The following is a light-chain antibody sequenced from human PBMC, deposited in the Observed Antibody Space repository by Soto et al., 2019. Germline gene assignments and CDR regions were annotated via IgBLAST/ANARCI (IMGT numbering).Light chain of an antibody. V-gene: IGKV1-5*03. J-gene: IGKJ1*01. Sequence: DIQMTQSPSTLSGSVGDRVTITCRASQTISSWLAWYQQKPGKAPKLLIYKASTLKSGVPSMFSGSGSGTEFTLTISILQPDDFATYYCQHYNSYSEAFGQGTKVDIK. CDR3: QHYNSYSEA. CDR2: KAS. CDR1: QTISSW.